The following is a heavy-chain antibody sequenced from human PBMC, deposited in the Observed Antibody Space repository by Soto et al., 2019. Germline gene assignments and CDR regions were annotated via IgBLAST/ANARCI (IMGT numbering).Heavy chain of an antibody. Sequence: GPLRHPYAAAEINIVDLYSRRISKNTGKGLEWVSVIYSGGSTYYADSVKGRFTISRDNSKNTLYLQMNSLRAEDTAVYYCARDLSLLWFGELVYWGQGTLVTVSS. V-gene: IGHV3-66*01. J-gene: IGHJ4*02. D-gene: IGHD3-10*01. CDR1: EINIVDLY. CDR3: ARDLSLLWFGELVY. CDR2: IYSGGST.